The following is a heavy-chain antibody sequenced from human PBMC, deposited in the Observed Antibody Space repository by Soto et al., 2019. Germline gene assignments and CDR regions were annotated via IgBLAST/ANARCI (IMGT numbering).Heavy chain of an antibody. CDR2: IYYSGST. D-gene: IGHD6-13*01. CDR1: GGSLSSGDYY. CDR3: ARDLGSSSWYYYYGMDV. J-gene: IGHJ6*02. Sequence: PSETLSLTCTVSGGSLSSGDYYWSWIRQPPGKGLEWIGYIYYSGSTYYNPSLKSRVTISVDTSKNQFSLKLSSVTAADTAVYYCARDLGSSSWYYYYGMDVWGQGTTVTVSS. V-gene: IGHV4-30-4*01.